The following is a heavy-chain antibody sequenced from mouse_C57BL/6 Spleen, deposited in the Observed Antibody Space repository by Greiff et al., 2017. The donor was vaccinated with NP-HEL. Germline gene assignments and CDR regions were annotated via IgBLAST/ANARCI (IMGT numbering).Heavy chain of an antibody. J-gene: IGHJ3*01. D-gene: IGHD1-1*01. CDR1: GYSFTSYY. CDR2: IYPGSGNT. CDR3: ARSPYYGSSGGFAY. Sequence: QVQLQQSGPELVKPGASVKISCKASGYSFTSYYIHWVKQRPGQGLEWIGWIYPGSGNTKYNEKFKGKATLTADTSSSTAYMQLSSLTSEDSAVYYGARSPYYGSSGGFAYWGQGTLVTVSA. V-gene: IGHV1-66*01.